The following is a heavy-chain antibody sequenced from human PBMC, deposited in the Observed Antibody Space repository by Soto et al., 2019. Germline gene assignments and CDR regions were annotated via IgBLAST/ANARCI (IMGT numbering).Heavy chain of an antibody. J-gene: IGHJ4*02. CDR2: ISYDGSNK. CDR1: GFTFSSYG. V-gene: IGHV3-30*03. CDR3: ARDQRKPHVLRGAIDY. Sequence: LRLSCAASGFTFSSYGMHWVRQAPGKGLEWVAVISYDGSNKYYADSVKGRFTVSRDNAGHSLYLQMDSLRAEDTAIYYCARDQRKPHVLRGAIDYWGPGTLVTVSS. D-gene: IGHD2-8*01.